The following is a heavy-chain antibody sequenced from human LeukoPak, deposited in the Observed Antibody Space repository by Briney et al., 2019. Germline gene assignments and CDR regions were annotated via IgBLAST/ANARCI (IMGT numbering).Heavy chain of an antibody. CDR3: ARVGYSSGWDENWFDP. CDR1: GYTFTSYD. D-gene: IGHD6-19*01. V-gene: IGHV1-69*13. CDR2: IIPIFGTA. J-gene: IGHJ5*02. Sequence: SVKVSCKASGYTFTSYDINWVRQATGQGLEWMGGIIPIFGTANYAQKFQGRVTITADESTSTAYMELSSLRSEDTAVYYCARVGYSSGWDENWFDPWGQGTLVTVSS.